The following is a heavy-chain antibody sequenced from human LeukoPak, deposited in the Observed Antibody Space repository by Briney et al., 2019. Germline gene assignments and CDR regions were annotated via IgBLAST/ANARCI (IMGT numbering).Heavy chain of an antibody. CDR3: ARDSEYDGSAYFNDAFDV. D-gene: IGHD3-22*01. CDR2: IYYSGST. V-gene: IGHV4-59*11. CDR1: GGSISSHY. Sequence: PSEALSLTCTVSGGSISSHYWSWIRQPPGKGLEWIGYIYYSGSTKFNPSLKSRVTVSVDTSKNQFSLQLSSVTAADTAVYYCARDSEYDGSAYFNDAFDVWGQGTMVTVSS. J-gene: IGHJ3*01.